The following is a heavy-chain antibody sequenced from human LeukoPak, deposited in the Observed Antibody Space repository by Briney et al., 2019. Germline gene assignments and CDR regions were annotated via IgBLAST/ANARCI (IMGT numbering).Heavy chain of an antibody. Sequence: ASVKVSCKASGYTFTSYYMHWVRQAPGQGLEWMGIINPSGGSTSYAQKFQGRVTMTRDTSTSTVYMELSSLRSEDTVVYYCARGLKLSGLSGSYGSDYWGQGTLVTVSS. CDR3: ARGLKLSGLSGSYGSDY. V-gene: IGHV1-46*01. J-gene: IGHJ4*02. D-gene: IGHD1-26*01. CDR1: GYTFTSYY. CDR2: INPSGGST.